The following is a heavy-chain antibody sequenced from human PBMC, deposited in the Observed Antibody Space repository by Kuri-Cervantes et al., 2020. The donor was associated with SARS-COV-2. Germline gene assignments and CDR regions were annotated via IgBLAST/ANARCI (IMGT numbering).Heavy chain of an antibody. CDR3: AREGYSCGFDY. Sequence: SETLSLTFTVSGGSISSYYWSWIRQPPGKGLEWIGYIYYSGSTNYNPSLKNRVTISLDKSKNQFSLKLSSVTAADTAVYYCAREGYSCGFDYWDQGTLVTVSS. CDR1: GGSISSYY. D-gene: IGHD1-1*01. J-gene: IGHJ4*02. V-gene: IGHV4-59*12. CDR2: IYYSGST.